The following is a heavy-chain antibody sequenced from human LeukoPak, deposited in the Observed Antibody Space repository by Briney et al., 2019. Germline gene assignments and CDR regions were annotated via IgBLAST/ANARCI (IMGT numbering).Heavy chain of an antibody. D-gene: IGHD4-17*01. CDR3: ARFITTTVTTLDAFDI. J-gene: IGHJ3*02. CDR2: IIPILGIA. CDR1: GGTFSSYA. Sequence: GASVKVSCKASGGTFSSYAISWVRQAPGQGLEWMGRIIPILGIANYAQKFQGRVTITADKSTSTVYMELSSLRSEDTAVYYCARFITTTVTTLDAFDIWGQGTMVTVSS. V-gene: IGHV1-69*04.